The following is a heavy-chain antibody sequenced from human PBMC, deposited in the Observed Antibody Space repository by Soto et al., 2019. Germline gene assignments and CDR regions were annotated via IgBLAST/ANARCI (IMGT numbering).Heavy chain of an antibody. CDR2: IWYDGSNK. V-gene: IGHV3-33*01. CDR3: ARTMVGGTNYFNAFDI. Sequence: GGSLRLSCAASGFTLRSYGMHWVRQAPGKGLEWVAVIWYDGSNKYYADSVKGRFTISRDNSKNTLYLQMNSLRAEDTAVYYCARTMVGGTNYFNAFDIWGQGTMVTVSS. CDR1: GFTLRSYG. J-gene: IGHJ3*02. D-gene: IGHD3-10*01.